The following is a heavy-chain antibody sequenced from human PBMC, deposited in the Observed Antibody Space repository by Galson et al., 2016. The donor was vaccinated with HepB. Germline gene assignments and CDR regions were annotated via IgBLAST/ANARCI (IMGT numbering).Heavy chain of an antibody. Sequence: SLRLSCAASGLTFSDYYMTWIRQAPGKGLEWVSYISSTSSYIRYADSVKGRFTISRDNAKNSLYLQMDSLRAEDTAVYYCARPRAQPDDAFDIWGQGTMVTGSS. D-gene: IGHD2-2*01. CDR3: ARPRAQPDDAFDI. CDR1: GLTFSDYY. J-gene: IGHJ3*02. V-gene: IGHV3-11*06. CDR2: ISSTSSYI.